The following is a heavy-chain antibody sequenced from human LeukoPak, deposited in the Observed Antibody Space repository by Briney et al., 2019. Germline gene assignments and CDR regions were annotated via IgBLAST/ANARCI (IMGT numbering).Heavy chain of an antibody. CDR2: INPNSGGT. CDR3: ARVCSSTSCYSPSTEGWVTMVRGVIFLPDY. D-gene: IGHD3-10*01. CDR1: GYTFTGYY. Sequence: GASVKVSCKASGYTFTGYYMHWVRQAPGQGLEWMGWINPNSGGTNYAQKFQGRVTMTRDTSISTAYMELSRLRSDDTAVYYCARVCSSTSCYSPSTEGWVTMVRGVIFLPDYWGQGTLVTVSS. J-gene: IGHJ4*02. V-gene: IGHV1-2*02.